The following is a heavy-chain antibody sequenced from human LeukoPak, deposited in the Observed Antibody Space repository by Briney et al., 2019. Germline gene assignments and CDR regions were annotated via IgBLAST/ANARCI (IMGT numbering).Heavy chain of an antibody. D-gene: IGHD3-10*01. CDR3: ARARSTTMVRGAYRRRINWFDP. CDR1: GYTVTSYD. CDR2: MNPNSGNT. V-gene: IGHV1-8*01. Sequence: ASVKVSCKASGYTVTSYDINWVRQASGQGREWMGGMNPNSGNTGYAQKFQGRVTVTRNTSISTAYMELSSLRSEDTAVYYSARARSTTMVRGAYRRRINWFDPWGQGTLVTVSS. J-gene: IGHJ5*02.